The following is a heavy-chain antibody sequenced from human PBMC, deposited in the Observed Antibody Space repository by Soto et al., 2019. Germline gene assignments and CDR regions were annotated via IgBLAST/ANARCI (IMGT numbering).Heavy chain of an antibody. J-gene: IGHJ6*02. D-gene: IGHD4-4*01. V-gene: IGHV4-34*01. CDR3: ATGPGVEMSTIASYYGMDV. Sequence: SETLSLTCAVYGGSFSGYYWSWIRQPPGKGLEWIGEINHSGSTNYNPSLKSRVTTSVDTSKNQFSLKLSSVTAADTAVYYCATGPGVEMSTIASYYGMDVWGQGTTVTVSS. CDR2: INHSGST. CDR1: GGSFSGYY.